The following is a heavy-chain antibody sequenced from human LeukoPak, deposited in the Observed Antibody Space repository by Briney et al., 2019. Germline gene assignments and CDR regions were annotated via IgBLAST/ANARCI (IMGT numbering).Heavy chain of an antibody. CDR2: IIPILGTA. D-gene: IGHD3-16*02. Sequence: GASVKVSCKASGGTFSSYAISWVRQAPGQGLEWMGGIIPILGTANYAQKFQGRVTITADESTSTAYMELSSLRSEDTAVYYCARGVIADYYYYGMDVWGQGTTVTVSS. V-gene: IGHV1-69*13. J-gene: IGHJ6*02. CDR3: ARGVIADYYYYGMDV. CDR1: GGTFSSYA.